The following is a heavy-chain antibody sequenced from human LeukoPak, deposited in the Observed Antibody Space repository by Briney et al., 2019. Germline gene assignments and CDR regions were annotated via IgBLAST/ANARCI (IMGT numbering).Heavy chain of an antibody. Sequence: AASVKVSCKASGYIFTSYYMYWVRQAPGQGLEWMGTINPSGGSISYAQKFQGRVTMTEDTSTDIAYMELSSLRSEDTAVYYCARGYRAWVAATHTYYYYFYMDVWGKGTTVTISS. CDR1: GYIFTSYY. CDR2: INPSGGSI. J-gene: IGHJ6*03. D-gene: IGHD2-15*01. CDR3: ARGYRAWVAATHTYYYYFYMDV. V-gene: IGHV1-46*03.